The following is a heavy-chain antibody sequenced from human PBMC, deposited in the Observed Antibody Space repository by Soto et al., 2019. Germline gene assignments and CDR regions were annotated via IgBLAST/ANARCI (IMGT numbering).Heavy chain of an antibody. Sequence: EVQLLESGGGFVQPGGSLRLSCAASGFTFSTFAMTWVRQAPGKGLEWVSSISASGTHTYHADSGRGRFTISRDDSINTLYLQLNSRRGGDTAVYYCAKGLRPWNHMDAWGRGTTVTVSS. CDR1: GFTFSTFA. CDR2: ISASGTHT. CDR3: AKGLRPWNHMDA. J-gene: IGHJ6*03. V-gene: IGHV3-23*01. D-gene: IGHD1-1*01.